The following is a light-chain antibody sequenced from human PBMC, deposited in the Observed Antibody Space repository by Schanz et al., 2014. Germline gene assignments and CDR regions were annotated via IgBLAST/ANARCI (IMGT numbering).Light chain of an antibody. CDR1: SSDVGGYNY. CDR2: DVS. Sequence: QSALTQPASVSASPGQSITISCTGTSSDVGGYNYVSWYQQYPGKAPKLIIYDVSNRPSGVSNRFSGSRSGNTASLTISGLQAEDEADYYCSSYTSSSTPVFGGGTKLTVL. CDR3: SSYTSSSTPV. V-gene: IGLV2-14*01. J-gene: IGLJ2*01.